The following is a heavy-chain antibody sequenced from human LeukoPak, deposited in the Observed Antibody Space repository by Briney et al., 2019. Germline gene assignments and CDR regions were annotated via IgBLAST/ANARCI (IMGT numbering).Heavy chain of an antibody. V-gene: IGHV1-2*02. CDR1: GYTFTGYY. CDR3: ARGAMVRRVIIGPYYYYYMDV. D-gene: IGHD3-10*01. J-gene: IGHJ6*03. CDR2: INPNSGGT. Sequence: GPSVKVSCKASGYTFTGYYMHWVRQAPGQGLEWMGSINPNSGGTNYAQNFQGRVTMTRDTSISTAYMELSRLRSDDTAVYYCARGAMVRRVIIGPYYYYYMDVWGKGTTVTVSS.